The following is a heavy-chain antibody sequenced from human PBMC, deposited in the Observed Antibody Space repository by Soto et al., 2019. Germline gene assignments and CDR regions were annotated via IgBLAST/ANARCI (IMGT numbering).Heavy chain of an antibody. CDR1: GGSFSGYY. D-gene: IGHD3-3*01. J-gene: IGHJ6*02. CDR2: INHSGST. CDR3: ARSQTGVLRFLEWFPRYYYYGMDV. V-gene: IGHV4-34*01. Sequence: SETLSLTCAVYGGSFSGYYWRWIRQPPGKGLEWIGEINHSGSTNYNPSLKSRVTISVDTSKNQFSLKLSSVTAADTAVYYCARSQTGVLRFLEWFPRYYYYGMDVWGQGTTVT.